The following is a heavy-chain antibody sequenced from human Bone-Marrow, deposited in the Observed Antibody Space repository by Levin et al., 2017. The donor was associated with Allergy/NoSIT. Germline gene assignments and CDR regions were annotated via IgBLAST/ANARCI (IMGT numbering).Heavy chain of an antibody. J-gene: IGHJ6*02. CDR3: VRDHGVENHYYGMDV. CDR2: IIPLFGTA. CDR1: GGTFSTYG. V-gene: IGHV1-69*01. D-gene: IGHD4-17*01. Sequence: KISCKASGGTFSTYGISWVRQAPGQGLEWMGGIIPLFGTANYAQEFQGRVTIIADGSTRTVYMELSSLRSEDTAVYYCVRDHGVENHYYGMDVWGQGTTVTVSS.